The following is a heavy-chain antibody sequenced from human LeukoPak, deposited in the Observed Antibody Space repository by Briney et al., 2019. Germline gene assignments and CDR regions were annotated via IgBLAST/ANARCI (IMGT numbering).Heavy chain of an antibody. V-gene: IGHV3-21*06. CDR3: ARGGAPDN. Sequence: GGSLRLSCAASRFMFSTYSMNWVRQAPGKGLEWVSYISDSSSYTYYADSVKGRFTISRDNAKNSLYLQMNSLRAEDTATYYCARGGAPDNWGQGTLVTVSS. CDR2: ISDSSSYT. CDR1: RFMFSTYS. J-gene: IGHJ4*02. D-gene: IGHD1-26*01.